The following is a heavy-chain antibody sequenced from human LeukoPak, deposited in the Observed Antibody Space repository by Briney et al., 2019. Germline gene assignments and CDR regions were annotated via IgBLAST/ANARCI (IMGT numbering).Heavy chain of an antibody. Sequence: GRSLRLSCAASGFTFDDYAMHWVRQAPGKGLEWVSGISWNSGSIGYADSVKGRFTISRDNAKNSLYLQMNSLRAEDTAVYYCARDWWSGRLDYWGQGTLVTVSS. V-gene: IGHV3-9*01. J-gene: IGHJ4*02. CDR2: ISWNSGSI. CDR1: GFTFDDYA. D-gene: IGHD3-10*01. CDR3: ARDWWSGRLDY.